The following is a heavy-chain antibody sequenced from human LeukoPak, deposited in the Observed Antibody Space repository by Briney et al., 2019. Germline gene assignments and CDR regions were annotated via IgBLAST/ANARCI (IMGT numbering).Heavy chain of an antibody. V-gene: IGHV4-39*01. CDR2: INYSGST. D-gene: IGHD2/OR15-2a*01. CDR3: ASGPFPNT. CDR1: GGSISSSSYY. Sequence: SETLSLTCTVSGGSISSSSYYWGWIRQPPGKGLEWIGSINYSGSTYYNPSLKSRVTISVDTSKNQFSLKLSSVTAADTAVYYCASGPFPNTWGQGTLVTVSS. J-gene: IGHJ4*02.